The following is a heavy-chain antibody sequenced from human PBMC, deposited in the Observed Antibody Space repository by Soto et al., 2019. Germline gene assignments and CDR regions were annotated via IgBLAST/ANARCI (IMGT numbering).Heavy chain of an antibody. D-gene: IGHD3-10*01. Sequence: QVQLVESGGGVIQPGRSLRLSCAASGFTFSSYAMHWVRQAPGKGLEWVAVISYDGSNKYYADSVKGRFTISRDNSKNTLYLQMNSLRAEDTAVYYCARDPVEWFGAVDYYYGMDVW. CDR3: ARDPVEWFGAVDYYYGMDV. CDR2: ISYDGSNK. CDR1: GFTFSSYA. V-gene: IGHV3-30-3*01. J-gene: IGHJ6*01.